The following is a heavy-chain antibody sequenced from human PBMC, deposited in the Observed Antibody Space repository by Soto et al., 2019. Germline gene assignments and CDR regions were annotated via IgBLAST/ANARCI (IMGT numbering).Heavy chain of an antibody. Sequence: GWSLRLSCASSVFTFINYGMQWVRQAPGKGLEWVAIIWHDGNNKYYADSVRGRFIISRDNSKNRLYLQMNSLRAEDTAVYYCASDLVGASDSYGLDVWGQGTPVTVSS. CDR1: VFTFINYG. CDR3: ASDLVGASDSYGLDV. D-gene: IGHD1-26*01. J-gene: IGHJ6*02. CDR2: IWHDGNNK. V-gene: IGHV3-33*01.